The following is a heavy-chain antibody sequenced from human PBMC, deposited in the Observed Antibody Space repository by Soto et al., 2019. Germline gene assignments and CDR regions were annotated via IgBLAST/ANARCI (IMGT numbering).Heavy chain of an antibody. V-gene: IGHV3-23*01. CDR3: AQHSYPYYIQSEGLAKNWFAP. D-gene: IGHD3-10*01. Sequence: GGSLRLSCAASGFTFSSYAMSWVRQAPGKGLEWVSAISGSGGSTYYADSVKGRFTIPRDNAENTLYLGVNSLRADDTAVDSCAQHSYPYYIQSEGLAKNWFAPSGQGALVTVSS. J-gene: IGHJ5*02. CDR2: ISGSGGST. CDR1: GFTFSSYA.